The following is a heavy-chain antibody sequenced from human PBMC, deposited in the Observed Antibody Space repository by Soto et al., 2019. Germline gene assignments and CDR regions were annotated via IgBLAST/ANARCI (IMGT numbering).Heavy chain of an antibody. V-gene: IGHV1-3*01. D-gene: IGHD5-12*01. J-gene: IGHJ3*02. CDR2: INAGNGNT. Sequence: ASVKVSCKASGYTFTSYAMHWVRQAPGQRLEWMGWINAGNGNTKYSQKFQGRVTITRDTSASTAYMELSSLRSEDTAVYYCARAGVVATIMGPDAFDIWGQGTMVTVSS. CDR3: ARAGVVATIMGPDAFDI. CDR1: GYTFTSYA.